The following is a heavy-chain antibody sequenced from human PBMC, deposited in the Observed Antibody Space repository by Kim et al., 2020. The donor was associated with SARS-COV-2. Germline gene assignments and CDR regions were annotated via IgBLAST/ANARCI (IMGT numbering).Heavy chain of an antibody. J-gene: IGHJ2*01. CDR3: AQSPWIQPQIDL. D-gene: IGHD5-18*01. CDR1: GASISGYY. V-gene: IGHV4-59*01. Sequence: SETLSLTCTVSGASISGYYWSWIRQPPGKGLEWIGYINYSGSTNYNPSLKSRVTFSVDTSKNQFSLRLSSVTAADTAVYYCAQSPWIQPQIDLWGRGTLVTVSS. CDR2: INYSGST.